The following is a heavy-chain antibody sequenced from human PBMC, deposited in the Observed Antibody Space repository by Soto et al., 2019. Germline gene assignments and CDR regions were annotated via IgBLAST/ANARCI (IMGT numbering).Heavy chain of an antibody. CDR1: GFTFSSYA. Sequence: QVQLVESGGGVVQPGRSLRLSCAASGFTFSSYAMHWVSQAPGKGLEWVAVISYDGSNKYYADSVKGRFTISRDNSKNTLYLQMNSLRAEDTAVYYCARDRGGSWYYYYGMDVWGQGTTVTVSS. V-gene: IGHV3-30-3*01. CDR2: ISYDGSNK. CDR3: ARDRGGSWYYYYGMDV. D-gene: IGHD1-26*01. J-gene: IGHJ6*02.